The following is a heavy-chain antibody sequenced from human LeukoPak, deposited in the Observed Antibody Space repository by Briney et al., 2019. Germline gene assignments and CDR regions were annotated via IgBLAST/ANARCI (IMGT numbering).Heavy chain of an antibody. CDR1: GYTFTGYY. Sequence: RASVKVSCKASGYTFTGYYMHWVRQAPGQGLEWMGWINPNSGGTNYAQKFQGRVTMTRDTSISTAYMELSRLRSDDTAVYYCARDPFCGSDCYQDYWGQGTLVTVSS. V-gene: IGHV1-2*02. D-gene: IGHD2-21*02. CDR2: INPNSGGT. CDR3: ARDPFCGSDCYQDY. J-gene: IGHJ4*02.